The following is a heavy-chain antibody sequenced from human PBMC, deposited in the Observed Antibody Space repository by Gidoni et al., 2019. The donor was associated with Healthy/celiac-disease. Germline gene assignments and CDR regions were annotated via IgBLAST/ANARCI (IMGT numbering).Heavy chain of an antibody. D-gene: IGHD2-2*01. CDR1: GYSISSGYY. CDR3: ARDSSSGYCSSTSCYRDDAFDI. Sequence: QVQLQESGPGLVKPSETLSLTCAVSGYSISSGYYWGWIRQPPGKGLEWIGSIYHSGSTYYNPSLKSRVTISVDTSKNQFSLKLSSVTAADTAVYYCARDSSSGYCSSTSCYRDDAFDIWGQGTMVTVSS. J-gene: IGHJ3*02. V-gene: IGHV4-38-2*02. CDR2: IYHSGST.